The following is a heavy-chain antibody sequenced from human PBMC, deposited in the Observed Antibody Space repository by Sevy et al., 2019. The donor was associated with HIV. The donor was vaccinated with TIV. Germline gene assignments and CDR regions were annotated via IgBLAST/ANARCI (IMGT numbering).Heavy chain of an antibody. CDR3: ARDTGSSFELYYYYYGMDV. D-gene: IGHD6-6*01. J-gene: IGHJ6*02. CDR1: GGTFSSYA. CDR2: IIPIFGTA. V-gene: IGHV1-69*13. Sequence: ASVKVSCKASGGTFSSYAISWVRQAPGQGLEWMGGIIPIFGTANYAQKFQGRVTITADESTSTAYMELSSLRSEDTAVYYCARDTGSSFELYYYYYGMDVWGQGTTVTVSS.